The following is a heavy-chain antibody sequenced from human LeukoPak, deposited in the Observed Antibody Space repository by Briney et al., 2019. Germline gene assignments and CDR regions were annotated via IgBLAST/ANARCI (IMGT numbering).Heavy chain of an antibody. J-gene: IGHJ4*02. CDR2: INPSGGST. Sequence: ASVKVSCKASGYTFTSYYMHWVRQAPGQGLEWMGIINPSGGSTSYAQKFQGRVTMTRDTSTSTVYMELSSLRSEDTAVYYCARVELLYSSSSGLLDYWGQGTLVTVSS. CDR1: GYTFTSYY. CDR3: ARVELLYSSSSGLLDY. V-gene: IGHV1-46*03. D-gene: IGHD6-6*01.